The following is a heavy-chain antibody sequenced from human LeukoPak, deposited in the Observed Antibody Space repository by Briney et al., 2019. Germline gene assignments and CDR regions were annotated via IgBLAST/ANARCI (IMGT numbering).Heavy chain of an antibody. Sequence: GRSLRLSCGASGFTFSSYGMHWVRQAPGKGLEWVAVISYDGSNKDYVDSVKGRFTISRDNSKNTLYLQMNSPRAEDTAVYYCAKDLYYYDSTGFPPYGMDVWGQGTTVTVSS. CDR1: GFTFSSYG. CDR2: ISYDGSNK. CDR3: AKDLYYYDSTGFPPYGMDV. V-gene: IGHV3-30*18. J-gene: IGHJ6*02. D-gene: IGHD3-22*01.